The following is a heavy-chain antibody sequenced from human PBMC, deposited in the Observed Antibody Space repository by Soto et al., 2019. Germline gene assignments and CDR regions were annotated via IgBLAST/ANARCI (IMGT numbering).Heavy chain of an antibody. D-gene: IGHD4-4*01. CDR2: ISSSSSTI. CDR3: ARDRGLETVTTGVWFDP. V-gene: IGHV3-48*01. CDR1: GFTFSSYS. J-gene: IGHJ5*02. Sequence: GVLRLSCAASGFTFSSYSMNWVRQAPGKGLEWVSYISSSSSTIYYADSVKGRFTISRDNAKNSLYLQMNSLRAEDTAVYYCARDRGLETVTTGVWFDPWGQGTLVTVSS.